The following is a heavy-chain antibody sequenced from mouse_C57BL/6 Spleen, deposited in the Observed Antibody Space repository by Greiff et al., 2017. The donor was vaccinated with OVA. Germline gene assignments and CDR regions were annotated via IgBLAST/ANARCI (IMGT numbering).Heavy chain of an antibody. D-gene: IGHD1-1*01. CDR2: INPSTGGT. V-gene: IGHV1-42*01. Sequence: VQLQQSGPELVKPGASVKISCKASGYSFTGYYMNWVKQSPEKSLEWIGEINPSTGGTTYNQKFKAKATLTVDKSSSTAYMQLKSLTSEDSAVYYCARIYYYGSSPYYYAMDYWGQGTSVTVSS. CDR1: GYSFTGYY. CDR3: ARIYYYGSSPYYYAMDY. J-gene: IGHJ4*01.